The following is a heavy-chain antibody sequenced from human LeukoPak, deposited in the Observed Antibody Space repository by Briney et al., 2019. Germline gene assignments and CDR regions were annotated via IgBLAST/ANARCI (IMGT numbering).Heavy chain of an antibody. CDR3: ARRSYDGSGYYYVDY. V-gene: IGHV4-39*01. Sequence: SETLSLTCTVSGGSISSSGYYWGWLRQPPGKGLEWIGSISSGGSTHYIPSLKSRVTISVDTSKNLFSLKLSSVTAADTAVYYCARRSYDGSGYYYVDYWGQGTLVTVSS. CDR2: ISSGGST. CDR1: GGSISSSGYY. J-gene: IGHJ4*02. D-gene: IGHD3-22*01.